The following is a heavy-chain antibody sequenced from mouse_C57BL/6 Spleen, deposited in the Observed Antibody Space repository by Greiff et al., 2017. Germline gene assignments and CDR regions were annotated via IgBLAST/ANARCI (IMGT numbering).Heavy chain of an antibody. Sequence: VQLQQSVAELVRPGASVKLSCTASGFNIKNTYMHWVKQRPEQGLEWIGRIDPANGNTTCAPKFQGKATITADPSSNTAYLPLSSLSSEDTAIYYSASYGNSYYAMDYWGQGTSVTVSS. CDR2: IDPANGNT. D-gene: IGHD2-1*01. J-gene: IGHJ4*01. CDR3: ASYGNSYYAMDY. V-gene: IGHV14-3*01. CDR1: GFNIKNTY.